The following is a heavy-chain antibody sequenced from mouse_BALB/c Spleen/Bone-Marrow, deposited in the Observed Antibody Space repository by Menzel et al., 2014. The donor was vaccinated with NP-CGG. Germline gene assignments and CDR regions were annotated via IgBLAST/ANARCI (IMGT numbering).Heavy chain of an antibody. V-gene: IGHV14-3*02. CDR2: IDPANGYS. CDR3: ALITTATFSYWYFDV. J-gene: IGHJ1*01. CDR1: GFNIKDTY. Sequence: VQLKDSGAELVKPGASVKLSCTASGFNIKDTYMHWVKQRPEQGLEWIGRIDPANGYSINDPKFQGKATTTADTTSNTAHLQPSSLTSEDTAVYYCALITTATFSYWYFDVWGAGTTVTVSS. D-gene: IGHD1-2*01.